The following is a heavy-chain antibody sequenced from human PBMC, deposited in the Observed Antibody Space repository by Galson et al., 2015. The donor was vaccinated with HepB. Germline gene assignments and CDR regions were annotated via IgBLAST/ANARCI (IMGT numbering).Heavy chain of an antibody. J-gene: IGHJ5*02. CDR3: ARDAIPATANEWSWFDP. Sequence: LRLSCAASGFTFSSYAMHWVRQAPGKGLEWVAVISYDGSNKYYADSVKGRFTISRDNSKNTLYVQMNSLRAEDTAVYYCARDAIPATANEWSWFDPWGQGTLVTVSS. V-gene: IGHV3-30-3*01. D-gene: IGHD2-2*01. CDR2: ISYDGSNK. CDR1: GFTFSSYA.